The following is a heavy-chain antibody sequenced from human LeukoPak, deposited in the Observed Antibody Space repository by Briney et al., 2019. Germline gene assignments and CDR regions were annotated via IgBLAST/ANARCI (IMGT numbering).Heavy chain of an antibody. V-gene: IGHV3-43D*03. J-gene: IGHJ6*03. CDR1: GFTFDDYA. D-gene: IGHD3-10*01. CDR2: ISWDGGST. CDR3: AKAGSGSLLDYYYMDV. Sequence: QAGGSLRLSCAASGFTFDDYAMHWVRQAPGKGLEWVSLISWDGGSTYYADSVKGRFTISRDNSKNSLYLQMNSLRAEDTALYYCAKAGSGSLLDYYYMDVWGKGTTVTISS.